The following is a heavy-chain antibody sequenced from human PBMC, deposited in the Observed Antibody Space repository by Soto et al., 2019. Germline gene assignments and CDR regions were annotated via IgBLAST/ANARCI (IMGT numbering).Heavy chain of an antibody. V-gene: IGHV4-59*01. CDR2: IYYNGST. CDR3: AGDEGEY. D-gene: IGHD3-16*01. J-gene: IGHJ4*02. CDR1: GGSISNYF. Sequence: QVLLQESAPGLVKPSETLSLTCTVTGGSISNYFWSWIRQSPGKGLEWLGFIYYNGSTNYSPPLKSRVTISVDTPRTQFSLKRSSVTAADTAVYYCAGDEGEYWGQGTGVTVSS.